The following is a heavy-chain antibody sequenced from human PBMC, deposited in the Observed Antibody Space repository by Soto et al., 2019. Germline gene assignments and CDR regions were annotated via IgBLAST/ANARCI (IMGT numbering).Heavy chain of an antibody. CDR2: ISAYNGNK. V-gene: IGHV1-18*01. D-gene: IGHD6-19*01. CDR1: GYTFTSYG. CDR3: ERFRRPLGGWLRDENYDNFDY. Sequence: ASVKVSCKASGYTFTSYGISWVRQAPGQGLEWMGWISAYNGNKNYAQKLQGRGTMTTYTSTSTPYMGLRRLRSDATAMYYCERFRRPLGGWLRDENYDNFDYWGQGTLVTVSS. J-gene: IGHJ4*02.